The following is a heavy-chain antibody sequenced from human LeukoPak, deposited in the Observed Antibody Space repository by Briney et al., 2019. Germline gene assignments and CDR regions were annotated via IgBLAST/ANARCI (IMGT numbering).Heavy chain of an antibody. D-gene: IGHD3-22*01. Sequence: GASVKVSCKASGYTFTGYYIHWVRQAPGQGLEWMGWINPDSGDTNYAQRFQGRATMTRDTSISTAYMEKRRLTSDDTAVYYCARGSYDSSDFEYFQHWGQGTLVTVSS. CDR3: ARGSYDSSDFEYFQH. CDR1: GYTFTGYY. CDR2: INPDSGDT. J-gene: IGHJ1*01. V-gene: IGHV1-2*02.